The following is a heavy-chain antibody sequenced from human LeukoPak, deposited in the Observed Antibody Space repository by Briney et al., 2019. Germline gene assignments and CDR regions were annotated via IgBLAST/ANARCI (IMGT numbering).Heavy chain of an antibody. CDR3: ARGFGVVIARYYFDY. D-gene: IGHD3-3*01. CDR2: IYSGGTT. Sequence: GGSLRLSCAASGFTVSSNYMSWVRQAPGKGLEWVSVIYSGGTTYYSDSVRGRFTISRDNSKNTLYLQMNSLRAEDTAVYYCARGFGVVIARYYFDYWGQGTLVTVSS. J-gene: IGHJ4*02. V-gene: IGHV3-53*01. CDR1: GFTVSSNY.